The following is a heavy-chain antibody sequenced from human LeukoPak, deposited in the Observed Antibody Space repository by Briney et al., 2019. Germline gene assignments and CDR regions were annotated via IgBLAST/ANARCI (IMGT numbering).Heavy chain of an antibody. CDR1: GFTFSSYG. Sequence: GGSLRPSCAASGFTFSSYGMHWVRQAPGKGLEWVAVISYDGSNKYYADSVKGRFTISRDNSKNTLYLQMNSLRAEDTAVYYCAKTALSSWYLYYFDYWGQGTLVTVSS. J-gene: IGHJ4*02. CDR2: ISYDGSNK. CDR3: AKTALSSWYLYYFDY. D-gene: IGHD6-13*01. V-gene: IGHV3-30*18.